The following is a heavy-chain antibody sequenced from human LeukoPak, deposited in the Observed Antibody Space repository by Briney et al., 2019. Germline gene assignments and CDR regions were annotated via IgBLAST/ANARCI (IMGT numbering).Heavy chain of an antibody. V-gene: IGHV5-10-1*01. Sequence: GESLKISCKGSGYSFTSYWISWVRQMPGKGLEWMGRIDPSDSYTNYSPSFQGHVTISADKSISTAYLQWSSLKASDTAMYYCARSVEGFGELLSAFDIWGQGTMVTVSS. CDR1: GYSFTSYW. CDR3: ARSVEGFGELLSAFDI. J-gene: IGHJ3*02. CDR2: IDPSDSYT. D-gene: IGHD3-10*01.